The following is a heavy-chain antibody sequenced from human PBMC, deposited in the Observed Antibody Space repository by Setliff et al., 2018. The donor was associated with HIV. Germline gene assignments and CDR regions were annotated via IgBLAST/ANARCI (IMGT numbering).Heavy chain of an antibody. CDR1: GYSLTDFY. CDR2: INVNSGGT. V-gene: IGHV1-2*02. J-gene: IGHJ4*02. CDR3: ARDLHYYDNSGYYSRFFDS. D-gene: IGHD3-22*01. Sequence: GASVKVSCKASGYSLTDFYIHWVRQAPGQGLEWMGWINVNSGGTKYAQKFQGRVTMTRDTSISTAYMELRSLRSDDTAVYYCARDLHYYDNSGYYSRFFDSWGQGTLVTVSS.